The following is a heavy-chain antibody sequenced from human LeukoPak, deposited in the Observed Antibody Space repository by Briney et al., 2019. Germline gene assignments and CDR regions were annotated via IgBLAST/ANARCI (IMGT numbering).Heavy chain of an antibody. Sequence: GGSLRLSCAASGFXFSSYAISCVRQAPGKGLEWVSGISGSGGSTYYADSVKGRFNISRENSKTRLYLQMNSLRAADTAVYYCAKRPRGNYLDPFDYWGQGTLVTVSS. CDR3: AKRPRGNYLDPFDY. J-gene: IGHJ4*02. D-gene: IGHD3-10*01. CDR2: ISGSGGST. V-gene: IGHV3-23*01. CDR1: GFXFSSYA.